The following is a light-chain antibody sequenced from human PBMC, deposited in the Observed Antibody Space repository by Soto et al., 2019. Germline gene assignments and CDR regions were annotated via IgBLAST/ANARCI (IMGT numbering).Light chain of an antibody. V-gene: IGKV3-15*01. CDR2: GAS. CDR1: QSVSSK. Sequence: EIVMTQSPATLSVSPGERAILSCRASQSVSSKLAWYQQKPGQAPRVLIYGASTRATGIPARFSGSGSGTEFTLTISSLQTEDFAVYYCQQRSNWPPLTFGPGTKVDIK. CDR3: QQRSNWPPLT. J-gene: IGKJ3*01.